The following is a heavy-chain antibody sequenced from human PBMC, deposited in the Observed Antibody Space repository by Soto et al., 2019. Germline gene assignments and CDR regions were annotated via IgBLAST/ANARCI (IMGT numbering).Heavy chain of an antibody. Sequence: EVKLVASGRGLVQPGGSLRLSCAASGFILTSYRMNWVRQAPGKGLEGLSYIRIDSNHIGYADSVRGRFTISRDIAKNSVYLQMNSLRDEDTADNYCPTNLSYALPYWCQVVLGNVSS. V-gene: IGHV3-48*02. CDR1: GFILTSYR. CDR2: IRIDSNHI. J-gene: IGHJ4*02. D-gene: IGHD1-26*01. CDR3: PTNLSYALPY.